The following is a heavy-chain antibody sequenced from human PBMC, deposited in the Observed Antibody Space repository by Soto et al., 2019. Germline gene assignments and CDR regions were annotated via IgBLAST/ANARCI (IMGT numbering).Heavy chain of an antibody. V-gene: IGHV1-69*01. CDR1: GGTFSSYA. CDR3: ARGSHDYDFWSGPTYYYYGMDV. D-gene: IGHD3-3*01. Sequence: QVQLVQSGAEVKKPGSSVKVSCKASGGTFSSYAISWVRQAPGQGLEWMGGIIPIFGTANFAQKFQGRVTITADETTSKGYMELSSLRTEEKAVYYCARGSHDYDFWSGPTYYYYGMDVWGQGTTVTVSS. CDR2: IIPIFGTA. J-gene: IGHJ6*02.